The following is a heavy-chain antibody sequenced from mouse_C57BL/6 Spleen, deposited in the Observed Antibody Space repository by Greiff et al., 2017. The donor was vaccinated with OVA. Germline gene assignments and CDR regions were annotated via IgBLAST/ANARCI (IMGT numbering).Heavy chain of an antibody. CDR1: GYTFTSYW. Sequence: QVQLQQPGAELVMPGASVKLSCKASGYTFTSYWMHWVKQRPGQGLEWIGAIDPSDSSTNYNQKFKGKSTLTVDKSSSTAYMQLSSLTSEDSAVYYCARSNYGSHWYFDVWGTGTTVTVSS. V-gene: IGHV1-69*01. CDR2: IDPSDSST. J-gene: IGHJ1*03. CDR3: ARSNYGSHWYFDV. D-gene: IGHD1-1*01.